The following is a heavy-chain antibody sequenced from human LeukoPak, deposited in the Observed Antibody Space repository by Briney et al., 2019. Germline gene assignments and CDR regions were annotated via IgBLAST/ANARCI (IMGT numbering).Heavy chain of an antibody. D-gene: IGHD6-6*01. CDR3: AREGSSSLKAAFDI. CDR2: IKQDGSEK. V-gene: IGHV3-7*01. J-gene: IGHJ3*02. CDR1: GFTFSSYA. Sequence: GGSLRLSCAASGFTFSSYAMSWVRQAPGKGLEWVANIKQDGSEKYYVDSVKGRFTISRDNAKNSLYLQMNSLRAEDTAVYYCAREGSSSLKAAFDIWGQGTMVTVSS.